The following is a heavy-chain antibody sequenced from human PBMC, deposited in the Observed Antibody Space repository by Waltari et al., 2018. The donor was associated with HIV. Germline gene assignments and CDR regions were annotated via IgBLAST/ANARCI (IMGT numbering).Heavy chain of an antibody. J-gene: IGHJ4*02. V-gene: IGHV4-39*07. CDR1: GGSISSSSYY. D-gene: IGHD2-15*01. Sequence: QLQLPESGPGLVQPSETLSLTCTVSGGSISSSSYYWGWIRQPPGKGLEWIGSIYYSGSTYYNPSLKSRVTISVDTSKNQFSLKLSSVTAADTAVYYCARERYCSGGSCPFDYWGQGTLVTVSS. CDR3: ARERYCSGGSCPFDY. CDR2: IYYSGST.